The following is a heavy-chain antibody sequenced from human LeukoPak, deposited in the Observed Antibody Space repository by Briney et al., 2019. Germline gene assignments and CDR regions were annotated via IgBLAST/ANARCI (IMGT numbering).Heavy chain of an antibody. CDR3: ARAVVSNYLLTGMDV. D-gene: IGHD4-11*01. J-gene: IGHJ6*04. Sequence: AASVKVSCKASGYTFTGYYMHWVRQAPGQGLEWVGWINPNSGGTNYAQKFQGRVTMTRDTSISTAYMELSRLRSDDTAVYYCARAVVSNYLLTGMDVWGKGTTVTVSS. V-gene: IGHV1-2*02. CDR2: INPNSGGT. CDR1: GYTFTGYY.